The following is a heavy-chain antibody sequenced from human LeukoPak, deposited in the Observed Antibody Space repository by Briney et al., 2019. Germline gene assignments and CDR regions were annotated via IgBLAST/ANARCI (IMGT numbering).Heavy chain of an antibody. Sequence: SETLSLTCTVSGGSISSYYWSWIRQPPGKGLEWIGYIYYSGSTNYNPSLKSRVTISVDTSKNQFSLKLSSVTAADTAVYYCARSRDGYNWYYFDYWGQGTLVTVSS. J-gene: IGHJ4*02. CDR1: GGSISSYY. D-gene: IGHD5-24*01. V-gene: IGHV4-59*01. CDR3: ARSRDGYNWYYFDY. CDR2: IYYSGST.